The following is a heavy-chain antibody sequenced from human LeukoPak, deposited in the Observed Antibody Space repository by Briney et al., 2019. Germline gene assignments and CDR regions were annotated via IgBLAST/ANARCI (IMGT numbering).Heavy chain of an antibody. CDR3: ARVGVDYSGNIIKYYFDY. CDR1: GGSISSGGYS. CDR2: IYYSGST. J-gene: IGHJ4*02. Sequence: PSETLSLTCAVSGGSISSGGYSWSWIRQPPGKGLEWIGYIYYSGSTYYNPSLKTRVTISLDTSKNQFSLKLSPVIAADTAVYYCARVGVDYSGNIIKYYFDYWGQGTLVTVSS. D-gene: IGHD4-23*01. V-gene: IGHV4-30-4*07.